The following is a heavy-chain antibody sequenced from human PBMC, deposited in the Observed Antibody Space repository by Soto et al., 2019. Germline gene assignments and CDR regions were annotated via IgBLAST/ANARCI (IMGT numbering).Heavy chain of an antibody. CDR3: ARESDSGSYYFDY. Sequence: PSETLSLTGTVSCGSVISGSYYWSWIRHPPGKGLEWIGYVYNIGSTSYNPSLKSRVTISVDTSKNHFSLRMSSVTAADTAVYYCARESDSGSYYFDYWGRGTLVTVS. CDR2: VYNIGST. D-gene: IGHD3-10*01. J-gene: IGHJ4*02. CDR1: CGSVISGSYY. V-gene: IGHV4-61*03.